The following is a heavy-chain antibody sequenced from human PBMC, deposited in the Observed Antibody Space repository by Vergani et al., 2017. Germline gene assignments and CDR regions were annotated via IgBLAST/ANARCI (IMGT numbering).Heavy chain of an antibody. V-gene: IGHV4-61*02. CDR3: ARSRPYCTSGSCPAI. CDR1: GESIRSGSHY. CDR2: IHTGGRT. D-gene: IGHD2-15*01. J-gene: IGHJ4*02. Sequence: QVKLQESGPGLLKPSQTLSLTCTVSGESIRSGSHYWSWIRQPAGKGPEWIGHIHTGGRTDLNPSFKSRVSISVDTSKSQFSLKLNSVTVADTAVYYCARSRPYCTSGSCPAIWGQGTLVTVYS.